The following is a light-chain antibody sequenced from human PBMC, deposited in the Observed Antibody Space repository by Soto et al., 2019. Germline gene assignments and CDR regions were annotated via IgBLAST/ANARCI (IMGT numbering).Light chain of an antibody. V-gene: IGKV3-20*01. Sequence: IGLTQSQGTLSLSPGERATLSCRASQSVSSSYLAWYQQKPGQAPRLLTYGASSRATGIPDRFSGSGSGTDFTLTISRLEPEDFAVYYCQQYGSSPLTFGGWTKVEIK. CDR1: QSVSSSY. CDR2: GAS. CDR3: QQYGSSPLT. J-gene: IGKJ4*01.